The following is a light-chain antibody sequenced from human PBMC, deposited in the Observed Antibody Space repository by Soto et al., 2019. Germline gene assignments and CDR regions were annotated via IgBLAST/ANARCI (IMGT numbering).Light chain of an antibody. CDR2: DAS. J-gene: IGKJ1*01. V-gene: IGKV1-8*01. CDR1: QDIGTY. CDR3: QQFYNYPRT. Sequence: AIRMTQSPSSFSASTGDRVSITCRATQDIGTYLAWYQQIPGKAPKLLIYDASTLQTGVPSRFSGSGSGTDFTLTISYLQSEAFATYYCQQFYNYPRTVGPGTKVDI.